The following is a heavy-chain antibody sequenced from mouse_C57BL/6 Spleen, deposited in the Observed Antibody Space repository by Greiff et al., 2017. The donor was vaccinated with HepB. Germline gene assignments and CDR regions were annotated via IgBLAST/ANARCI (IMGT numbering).Heavy chain of an antibody. CDR3: ARSRGYDGFFDY. J-gene: IGHJ2*01. Sequence: EVKLQESGGGLVQPGGSLSLSCAASGFTFTDYYMSWVRQPPGKALEWLGFIRNKANGYTTEYSASVKGRFTISRDNSQSILYLQMNALRAEDSATYYCARSRGYDGFFDYWGQGTTLTVSS. D-gene: IGHD2-2*01. CDR2: IRNKANGYTT. V-gene: IGHV7-3*01. CDR1: GFTFTDYY.